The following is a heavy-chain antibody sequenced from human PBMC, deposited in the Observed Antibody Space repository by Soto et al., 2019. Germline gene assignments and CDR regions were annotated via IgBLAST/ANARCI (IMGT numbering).Heavy chain of an antibody. CDR2: IIPIFGTA. V-gene: IGHV1-69*13. CDR3: ARVIGYCSCGSCYYNWFDP. CDR1: GGTFSSYA. Sequence: SVKVSCKASGGTFSSYAISWVRQAPGQGLEWMGGIIPIFGTANYAQKFQGRVTITADESTSTAYMELSSLRSEDTAVYYCARVIGYCSCGSCYYNWFDPWGQGTLVTVSS. J-gene: IGHJ5*02. D-gene: IGHD2-15*01.